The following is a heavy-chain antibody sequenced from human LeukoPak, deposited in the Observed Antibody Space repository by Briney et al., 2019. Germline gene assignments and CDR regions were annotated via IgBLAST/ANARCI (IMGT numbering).Heavy chain of an antibody. Sequence: GASVKVSRKASGGTFSSYAISWVRQAPGQGLEWMGGIIPIFGTANYAQKFQGRVTITADESTSTAYMELSSLRSEDTAVYYCARDTEREGSSPKYYFDYWGQGTLVTVSS. CDR3: ARDTEREGSSPKYYFDY. J-gene: IGHJ4*02. D-gene: IGHD6-13*01. CDR1: GGTFSSYA. V-gene: IGHV1-69*13. CDR2: IIPIFGTA.